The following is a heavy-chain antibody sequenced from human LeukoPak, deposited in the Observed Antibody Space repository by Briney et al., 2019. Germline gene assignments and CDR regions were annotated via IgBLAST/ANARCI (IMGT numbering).Heavy chain of an antibody. CDR2: IKPSDGST. J-gene: IGHJ4*02. Sequence: ASVKVSCKASGYTFTSYYMHWVRQAPGQGLEWMGIIKPSDGSTSYAQNFQGRVTMTRDTSTSTVYMELSSLRSDDTAVYYCARRWCSSTSCQFDYWGQGTLVTVSS. CDR3: ARRWCSSTSCQFDY. D-gene: IGHD2-2*01. CDR1: GYTFTSYY. V-gene: IGHV1-46*01.